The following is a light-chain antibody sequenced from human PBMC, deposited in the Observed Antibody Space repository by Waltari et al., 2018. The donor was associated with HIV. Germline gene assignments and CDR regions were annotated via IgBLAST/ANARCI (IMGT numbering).Light chain of an antibody. CDR1: ALPKSY. CDR2: QDT. Sequence: SYELTQTPSVSLPPGQTAKIICSGDALPKSYVYWYQQKAGQAPVMIIFQDTKRPSDIPARFSASSAGTTATLTISGVQAEDEADYFCQSAHNSDVIFGGGTKLTVL. V-gene: IGLV3-25*03. CDR3: QSAHNSDVI. J-gene: IGLJ2*01.